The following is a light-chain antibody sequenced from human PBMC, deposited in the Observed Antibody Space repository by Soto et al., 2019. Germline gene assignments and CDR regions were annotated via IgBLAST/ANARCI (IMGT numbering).Light chain of an antibody. V-gene: IGKV3-20*01. CDR3: QQYGSSLYT. J-gene: IGKJ2*01. CDR1: QSVSSSY. CDR2: GAS. Sequence: EIVLTQSPDTLSLSPGERATLSCRASQSVSSSYIAWYQQKPGQAPRLLFYGASYRATGIPDRFSGSGSGTDFTLTISRLEPVDFAVYYCQQYGSSLYTFGRGTKVEIK.